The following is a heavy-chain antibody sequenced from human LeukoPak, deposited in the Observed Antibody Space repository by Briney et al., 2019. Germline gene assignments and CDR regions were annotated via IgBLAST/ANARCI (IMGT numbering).Heavy chain of an antibody. CDR2: ISVSGGTT. D-gene: IGHD3-22*01. J-gene: IGHJ4*02. V-gene: IGHV3-23*01. Sequence: GGSLRLSCAASGFTLSTYAMGWVRQAPGRGLEWVSSISVSGGTTYYADSVKGRFTTSRDGSKNTLYLQMNSLRAEDTAIYYCAKDSSVYHYDSRSLDYWGLGTLVTVSS. CDR3: AKDSSVYHYDSRSLDY. CDR1: GFTLSTYA.